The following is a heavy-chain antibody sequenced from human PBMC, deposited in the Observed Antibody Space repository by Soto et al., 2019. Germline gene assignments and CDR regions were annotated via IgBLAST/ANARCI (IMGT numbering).Heavy chain of an antibody. V-gene: IGHV3-53*04. CDR3: ARDGPYYYGSRMDV. D-gene: IGHD3-10*01. J-gene: IGHJ6*02. Sequence: EVQLVESGGGLVQPGGSLRLSCVASGITVSSYYMTWVRQAPGKGLEWVSVLHSGGDTYYANSVKGGFTISRHDSTNTLFLQMNSRTAEDTGVYYCARDGPYYYGSRMDVWGQGTTVTVSS. CDR2: LHSGGDT. CDR1: GITVSSYY.